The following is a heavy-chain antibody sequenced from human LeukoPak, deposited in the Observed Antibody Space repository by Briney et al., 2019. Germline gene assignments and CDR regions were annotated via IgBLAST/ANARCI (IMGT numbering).Heavy chain of an antibody. V-gene: IGHV3-21*01. CDR3: AKEAVDYYDSSGYYPFDY. D-gene: IGHD3-22*01. CDR1: GFTFSSYS. CDR2: ISSSSSYI. J-gene: IGHJ4*02. Sequence: GGSLRLSCAASGFTFSSYSMNWVRQAPGEGLEWVSSISSSSSYIYYADSVKGRFTIPRDNSKNTLYLQMNSLRAEDTAVYYCAKEAVDYYDSSGYYPFDYWGQGTLVTVSS.